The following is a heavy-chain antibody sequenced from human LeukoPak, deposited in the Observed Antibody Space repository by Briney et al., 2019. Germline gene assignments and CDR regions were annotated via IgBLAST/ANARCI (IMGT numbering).Heavy chain of an antibody. CDR2: IYYSGST. D-gene: IGHD6-19*01. CDR3: ARFDSSGWSDDAFDI. V-gene: IGHV4-39*01. CDR1: GGSISSSRYY. J-gene: IGHJ3*02. Sequence: SETLSLTCTVSGGSISSSRYYWGWIRQPPGKGLEWIGSIYYSGSTYYNPSLKSRVTISVDTSKNQFSLKLSSVTAADTAVYYCARFDSSGWSDDAFDIWGQGTMVTVSS.